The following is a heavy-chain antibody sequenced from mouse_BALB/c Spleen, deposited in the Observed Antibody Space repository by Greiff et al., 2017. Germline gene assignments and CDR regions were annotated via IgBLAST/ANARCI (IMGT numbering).Heavy chain of an antibody. CDR3: ARRGRTYYAMDY. J-gene: IGHJ4*01. CDR2: IYPYNGGT. Sequence: EVQLVESGPELVKPGASVKISCKASGYTFTDYNMHWVKQSHGKSLEWIGYIYPYNGGTGYNQKFKSKATLTVDNSSSTAYMELRSLTSEDSAVYYCARRGRTYYAMDYWGQGTSVTVSS. V-gene: IGHV1S29*02. CDR1: GYTFTDYN.